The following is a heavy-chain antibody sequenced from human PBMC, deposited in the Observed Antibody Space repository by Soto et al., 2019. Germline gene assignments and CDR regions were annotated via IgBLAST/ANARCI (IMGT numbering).Heavy chain of an antibody. CDR1: GDSIRSYF. V-gene: IGHV4-59*12. J-gene: IGHJ5*02. D-gene: IGHD6-13*01. CDR2: IPYSGGP. CDR3: ASSKLGPISVLET. Sequence: QVQLQESGPGLVKPSETLSLTCNVSGDSIRSYFWSWIRQPPGKGLEWIGYIPYSGGPTYNPSLKRRVTISIDTSKKQFSRTMTSVTAADTAVYYCASSKLGPISVLETWGPGTLVTVSA.